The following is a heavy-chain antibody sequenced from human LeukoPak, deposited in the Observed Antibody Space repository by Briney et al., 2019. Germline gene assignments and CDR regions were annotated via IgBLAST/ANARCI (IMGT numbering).Heavy chain of an antibody. V-gene: IGHV3-7*01. J-gene: IGHJ4*02. Sequence: PGGSLRLSCAASGFTFSSYWMSWVRQAPGKGLEWVANIKQDGSEKYYVDSVKGRFTISRDNAKNSLYLQMNSLRAEDTAVYYCAREIAAAGINYFDYWGQGTLVTVSS. D-gene: IGHD6-13*01. CDR2: IKQDGSEK. CDR3: AREIAAAGINYFDY. CDR1: GFTFSSYW.